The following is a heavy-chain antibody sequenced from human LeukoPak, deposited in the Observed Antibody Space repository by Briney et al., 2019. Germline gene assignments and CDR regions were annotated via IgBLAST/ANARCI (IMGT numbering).Heavy chain of an antibody. CDR3: ARDIQDIRLLRGKWPRFDP. J-gene: IGHJ5*02. Sequence: PSQTLSLTCTVSGGSISSGSYYWSWIRQPAGKGLEWIGRIYTSGSTNYNPSLKSRVTISVDTSKNQFSLKLSSVTAADTAVYYCARDIQDIRLLRGKWPRFDPWGQGTLVTVSS. CDR2: IYTSGST. D-gene: IGHD3-22*01. CDR1: GGSISSGSYY. V-gene: IGHV4-61*02.